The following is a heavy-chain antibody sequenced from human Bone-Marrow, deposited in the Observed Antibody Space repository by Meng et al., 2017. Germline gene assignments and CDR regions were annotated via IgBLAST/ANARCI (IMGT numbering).Heavy chain of an antibody. J-gene: IGHJ6*02. D-gene: IGHD3-10*01. CDR2: IHYSGST. CDR1: GDSISGYY. CDR3: AREGGVLWFGELSHSRYYYGMDV. Sequence: GSLRLSCTVSGDSISGYYCTWIRQPPGKGLEWIGYIHYSGSTNYNPSLESRVTISVDTSKNQFSLKLSSVTAADTAVYDCAREGGVLWFGELSHSRYYYGMDVWGQGTTVTVSS. V-gene: IGHV4-59*12.